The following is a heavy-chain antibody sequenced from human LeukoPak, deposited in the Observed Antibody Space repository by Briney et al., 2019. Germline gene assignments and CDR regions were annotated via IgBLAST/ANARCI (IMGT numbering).Heavy chain of an antibody. D-gene: IGHD2-15*01. CDR2: IYHSGST. CDR1: GYSISSGYY. Sequence: PSETPSLTCDVSGYSISSGYYWGWIRPPPGKGLEWIGSIYHSGSTYNNPSLKSRVTISVDTSKNQFSLKLSSVTAADTAMYYCARDCSGGSCYAFDIWGQGTMVIVSS. CDR3: ARDCSGGSCYAFDI. V-gene: IGHV4-38-2*02. J-gene: IGHJ3*02.